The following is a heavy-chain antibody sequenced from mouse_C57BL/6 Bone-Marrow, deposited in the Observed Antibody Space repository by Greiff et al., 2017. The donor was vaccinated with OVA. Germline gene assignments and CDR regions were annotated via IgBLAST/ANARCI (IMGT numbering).Heavy chain of an antibody. CDR3: ARNDDYDRYYFDY. CDR1: GYAFTNYL. CDR2: INPGSGGT. D-gene: IGHD2-4*01. V-gene: IGHV1-54*01. Sequence: VKLMESGAELVRPGTSMKVSCKASGYAFTNYLIEWVKQRPGQGLEWIGVINPGSGGTNYNEKFKGKATLTADKSSSTAYMQLSSLTSEDSAVYFCARNDDYDRYYFDYWGQGTTLTVSS. J-gene: IGHJ2*01.